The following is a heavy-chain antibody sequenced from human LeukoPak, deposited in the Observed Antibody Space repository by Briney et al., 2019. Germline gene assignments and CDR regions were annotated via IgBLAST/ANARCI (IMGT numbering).Heavy chain of an antibody. CDR1: GGSITPYY. CDR3: ARQQWDSNSGDDY. CDR2: IQGGGSA. J-gene: IGHJ4*02. D-gene: IGHD6-6*01. V-gene: IGHV4-59*08. Sequence: PSGTLSLTCDVSGGSITPYYWNWIRQTPGKGLEWIGFIQGGGSAYYNPSLKSRLSILVDMSKNQVSLRLNSVNAADTAVYYCARQQWDSNSGDDYWGQGTLVTVSS.